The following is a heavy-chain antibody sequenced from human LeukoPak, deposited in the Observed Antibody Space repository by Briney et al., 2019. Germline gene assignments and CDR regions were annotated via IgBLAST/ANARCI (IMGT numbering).Heavy chain of an antibody. D-gene: IGHD6-19*01. CDR1: GYTFTSYD. Sequence: ASVKVSCKASGYTFTSYDINWVRQATGQGLEWMGWMNPNSGNTGYPQKFQGRVTMTRNTSISTAYMELSSLGSEDTAVYYCARTGWYGGGLGYWGQGTLVTVSS. J-gene: IGHJ4*02. V-gene: IGHV1-8*01. CDR3: ARTGWYGGGLGY. CDR2: MNPNSGNT.